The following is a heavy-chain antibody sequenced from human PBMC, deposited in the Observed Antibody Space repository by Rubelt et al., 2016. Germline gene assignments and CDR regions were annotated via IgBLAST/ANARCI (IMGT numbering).Heavy chain of an antibody. V-gene: IGHV3-69-1*01. CDR3: ARDLIGSGGYYNWFDP. D-gene: IGHD1-26*01. CDR2: ISSSSTI. J-gene: IGHJ5*02. Sequence: YISSSSTIYYADSVKGRFTISRDNAKNSLYLQMNSLRAEDTAVYYCARDLIGSGGYYNWFDPWGQGTLVTVSS.